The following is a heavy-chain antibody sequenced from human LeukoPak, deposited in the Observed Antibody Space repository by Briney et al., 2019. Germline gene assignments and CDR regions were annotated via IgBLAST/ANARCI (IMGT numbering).Heavy chain of an antibody. CDR1: GVSISSGGYS. J-gene: IGHJ4*02. CDR2: IYHSGST. D-gene: IGHD3-16*01. Sequence: PSETLSLTCAVSGVSISSGGYSWGWIGQPPGKGLEWIRYIYHSGSTYYNPSLKSRVTTSVDRSKNQFSLKISSVTAGDTAVYFCAGGGGGVVRGYFYYWGQGTLVTVSS. V-gene: IGHV4-30-2*01. CDR3: AGGGGGVVRGYFYY.